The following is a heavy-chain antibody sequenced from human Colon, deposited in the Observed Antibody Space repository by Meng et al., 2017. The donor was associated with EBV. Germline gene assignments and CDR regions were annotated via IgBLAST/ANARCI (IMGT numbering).Heavy chain of an antibody. Sequence: QVQLQESGPGLVEPSGPLSLTCAVSGGSISTSDWWSWVRQPPGKGLEWIGEIYRGGGTNYNPSFKSRVTISVDTSNNHFSLKLSYVTAADTAVYYCARVRVIPAAVGFDYWGQGTLVTVSS. V-gene: IGHV4-4*02. CDR3: ARVRVIPAAVGFDY. J-gene: IGHJ4*02. CDR2: IYRGGGT. CDR1: GGSISTSDW. D-gene: IGHD2-2*01.